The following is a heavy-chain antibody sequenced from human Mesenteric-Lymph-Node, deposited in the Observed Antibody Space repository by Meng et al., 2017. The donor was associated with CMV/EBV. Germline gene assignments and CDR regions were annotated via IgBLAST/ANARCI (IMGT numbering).Heavy chain of an antibody. CDR3: ARDETSSWYTNYYYYGMDV. CDR2: MNSEGTTV. CDR1: GFSFRSYA. V-gene: IGHV3-74*01. J-gene: IGHJ6*02. Sequence: GESLKISCGASGFSFRSYAMNWVRQAPGKGLEWVSRMNSEGTTVDHADSVRGRFTISRDNAKNTLYLQMNSLRDDDTAVYYCARDETSSWYTNYYYYGMDVWGQGTTVTVSS. D-gene: IGHD6-13*01.